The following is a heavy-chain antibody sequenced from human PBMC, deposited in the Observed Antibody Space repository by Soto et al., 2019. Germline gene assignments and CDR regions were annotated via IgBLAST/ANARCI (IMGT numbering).Heavy chain of an antibody. Sequence: GGSLRLSCAASGFTFSSYGMHWVRQAPGKGLEWVAVIWYDGSNKYYADSVKGRFTIHRDNSKNTLYLQMNSLRAEDTAVYYCAREGGYYDSSGTYYFDYWGQGTLVTVSS. CDR3: AREGGYYDSSGTYYFDY. J-gene: IGHJ4*02. D-gene: IGHD3-22*01. CDR2: IWYDGSNK. V-gene: IGHV3-33*01. CDR1: GFTFSSYG.